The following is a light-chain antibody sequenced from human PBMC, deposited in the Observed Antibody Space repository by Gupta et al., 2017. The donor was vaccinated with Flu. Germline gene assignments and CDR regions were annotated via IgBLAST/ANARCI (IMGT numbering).Light chain of an antibody. V-gene: IGKV1-39*01. Sequence: PSSLSASVGDRVTITCRASQSISSYLTWYQQKPGKAPDLLIYAASTWQSGVPSRFSGSGSGTDFTLIISSLQPEDFAIYYCQQSYEIPSTFGQGTKLEIK. CDR2: AAS. CDR1: QSISSY. J-gene: IGKJ2*01. CDR3: QQSYEIPST.